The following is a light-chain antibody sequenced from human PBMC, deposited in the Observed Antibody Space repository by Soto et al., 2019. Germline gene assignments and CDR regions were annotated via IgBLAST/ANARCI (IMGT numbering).Light chain of an antibody. J-gene: IGLJ2*01. Sequence: QSALTQPASVSGSPGQSITISCTGTSSDIGGYDYVSWYQHHPGKAPKFIIYGVTNRPSGVSHRFSGSKSANTASLTISGLQAEDEADYYCCSFALRSTLIFGGGTKLTVL. CDR2: GVT. CDR3: CSFALRSTLI. V-gene: IGLV2-14*01. CDR1: SSDIGGYDY.